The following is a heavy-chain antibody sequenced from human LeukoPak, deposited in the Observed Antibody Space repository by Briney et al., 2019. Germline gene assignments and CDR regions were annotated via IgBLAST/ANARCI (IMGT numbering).Heavy chain of an antibody. V-gene: IGHV3-7*01. CDR1: GFTFTTFW. D-gene: IGHD2-2*01. J-gene: IGHJ5*02. CDR3: ARSSRPP. CDR2: IKQDGSEK. Sequence: GGSLRLSCATSGFTFTTFWMHWVRQAPGKGLEWVANIKQDGSEKYYVDYVKGRFTLSRDNAKNSLYLQMNSLRAEDTAVYYCARSSRPPWGQGTLVTVSS.